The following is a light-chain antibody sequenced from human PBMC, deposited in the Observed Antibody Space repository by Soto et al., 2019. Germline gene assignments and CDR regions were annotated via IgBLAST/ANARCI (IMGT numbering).Light chain of an antibody. V-gene: IGKV1-9*01. CDR1: QDISSY. CDR3: QQLNSYPIT. J-gene: IGKJ5*01. CDR2: AAS. Sequence: DIQLTQSPSFLSASVGDRVTITCRASQDISSYLAWYQQKPGKAPNLLIYAASTLQSGVTSRFSGSGSGTEFTLTISSLQPEDFATYCCQQLNSYPITFGQGTRLQIK.